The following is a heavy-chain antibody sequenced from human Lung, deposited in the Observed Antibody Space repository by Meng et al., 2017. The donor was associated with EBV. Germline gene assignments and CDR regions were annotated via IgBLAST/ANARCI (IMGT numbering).Heavy chain of an antibody. CDR1: RGSISSTGYY. D-gene: IGHD5-18*01. CDR2: IYFSGST. CDR3: ARAKWGHSYGSEALYFDH. Sequence: GPLQESGPGLVHPSQTLSLTFTVSRGSISSTGYYWSWIRQHPGKGLEWIGYIYFSGSTYYNPSLKSRVIISVDRSNNQFSLELNSVSAADTAVYYCARAKWGHSYGSEALYFDHWGPGTLVTVSS. V-gene: IGHV4-31*03. J-gene: IGHJ4*02.